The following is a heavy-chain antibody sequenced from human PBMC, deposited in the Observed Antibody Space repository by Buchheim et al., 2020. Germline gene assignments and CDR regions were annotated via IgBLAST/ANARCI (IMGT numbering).Heavy chain of an antibody. CDR3: ARGLQWLVLGNWFDP. Sequence: QVQLQQWGAGLLKPSETLSLTCAVYGGSFSGYYWSWIRQPPGKGLEWIGEINHSGGTNYNPSLKSRVTISVDTSKNQFSLNLSSVTAADTAVYYCARGLQWLVLGNWFDPWGQGTL. V-gene: IGHV4-34*01. CDR2: INHSGGT. D-gene: IGHD6-19*01. CDR1: GGSFSGYY. J-gene: IGHJ5*02.